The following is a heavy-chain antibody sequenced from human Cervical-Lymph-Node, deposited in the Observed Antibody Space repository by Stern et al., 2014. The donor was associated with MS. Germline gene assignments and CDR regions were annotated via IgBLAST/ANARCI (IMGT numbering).Heavy chain of an antibody. Sequence: VQLVESGAEVKKPGASVKVSCKASGYTFTSYGISWVRQAPGQGLEWMGWISAYKCNAHSAQKLQGKVTVTMDTSTSTAYMELRSLRSDDTAVYYCARGLLGSENAFDIWGQGTMVTVSS. CDR1: GYTFTSYG. J-gene: IGHJ3*02. CDR2: ISAYKCNA. D-gene: IGHD2-15*01. CDR3: ARGLLGSENAFDI. V-gene: IGHV1-18*01.